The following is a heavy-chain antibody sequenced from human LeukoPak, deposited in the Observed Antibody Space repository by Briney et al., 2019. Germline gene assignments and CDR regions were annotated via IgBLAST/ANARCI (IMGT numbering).Heavy chain of an antibody. CDR1: GYTFTSYA. Sequence: ASVKVSCKASGYTFTSYAMNWVRQAPGQGLEWMGWINTNTGNPTYAQGFTGRFVFSSDTSVSTAYLQISGLKAEDTAVYYCARIFEDSDCTNGVCSYYYYYYGMDVWGQGTTVTVSS. D-gene: IGHD2-8*01. V-gene: IGHV7-4-1*02. J-gene: IGHJ6*02. CDR3: ARIFEDSDCTNGVCSYYYYYYGMDV. CDR2: INTNTGNP.